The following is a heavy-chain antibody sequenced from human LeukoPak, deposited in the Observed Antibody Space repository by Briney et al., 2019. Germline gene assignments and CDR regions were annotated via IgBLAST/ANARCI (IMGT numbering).Heavy chain of an antibody. Sequence: GGSLRLSCVASGFTFSSYSMNWVRQAPGKGLEWVSSISSSSSYIYYADSVKGRFTISRDNAKNSLYLQMNSLRAEDTAVYYCARDNIAAAARDYWGQGTLVTVSS. V-gene: IGHV3-21*01. CDR3: ARDNIAAAARDY. J-gene: IGHJ4*02. CDR2: ISSSSSYI. D-gene: IGHD6-13*01. CDR1: GFTFSSYS.